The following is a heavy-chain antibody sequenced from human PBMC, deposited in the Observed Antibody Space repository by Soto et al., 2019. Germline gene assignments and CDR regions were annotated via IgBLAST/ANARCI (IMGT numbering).Heavy chain of an antibody. J-gene: IGHJ4*02. V-gene: IGHV1-69*04. CDR2: INPASQLR. CDR3: ARMKLARLDH. CDR1: GVPFNSYG. Sequence: QAGTEVKRPGASVKVSCKASGVPFNSYGFPLVRQAPGRGLEWVGRINPASQLRNYEQSLQGRVTITADTSTTTAYMELSGLTSEDTAVYYCARMKLARLDHWGQGTLVTVSS.